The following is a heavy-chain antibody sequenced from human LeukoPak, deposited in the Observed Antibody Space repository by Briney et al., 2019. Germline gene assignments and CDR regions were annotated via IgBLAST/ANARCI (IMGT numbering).Heavy chain of an antibody. CDR1: GYTFTSYG. CDR2: ISAYNGNT. CDR3: ARDIKWIQPGYYFDY. J-gene: IGHJ4*02. D-gene: IGHD5-18*01. Sequence: EASVNVSCKASGYTFTSYGISWVRQAPGQGLEWMGWISAYNGNTNYAQKLQGRVTMTTDTSTSTAYMELRSLRSDGTAVYYCARDIKWIQPGYYFDYWGQGTLVTVSS. V-gene: IGHV1-18*01.